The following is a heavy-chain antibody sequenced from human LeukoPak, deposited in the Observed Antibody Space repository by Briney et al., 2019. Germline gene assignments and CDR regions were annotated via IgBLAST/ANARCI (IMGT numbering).Heavy chain of an antibody. CDR1: GFSFEKYV. CDR2: IYGSGVSI. CDR3: AKDLGWELPAEAY. J-gene: IGHJ4*02. D-gene: IGHD1-26*01. V-gene: IGHV3-23*01. Sequence: GGSLRLSCVASGFSFEKYVMNWVRQAPGKGLEWLATIYGSGVSISYADSVKGRFTISRDNSNNTLYLQMNSLRAEDTAMYFCAKDLGWELPAEAYWGQGILVTVSS.